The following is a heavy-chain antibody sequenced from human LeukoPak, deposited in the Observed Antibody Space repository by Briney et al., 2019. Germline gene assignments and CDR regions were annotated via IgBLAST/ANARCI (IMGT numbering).Heavy chain of an antibody. V-gene: IGHV3-11*05. CDR3: ARDWYCSSSICYTDRNWFDP. CDR1: GFTFRDYY. D-gene: IGHD2-2*02. J-gene: IGHJ5*02. CDR2: FIPISSFT. Sequence: GGPRRLSCAASGFTFRDYYMSWIPQAPGKGLKWVSYFIPISSFTAYAHSVKGRFIISRDNAKNLLYLQMNSMTPDDTAVYYCARDWYCSSSICYTDRNWFDPWGQGTLVTVSS.